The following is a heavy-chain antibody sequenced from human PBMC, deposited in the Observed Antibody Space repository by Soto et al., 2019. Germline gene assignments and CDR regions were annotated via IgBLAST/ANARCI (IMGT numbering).Heavy chain of an antibody. J-gene: IGHJ3*02. D-gene: IGHD3-10*01. CDR2: IKEDGSEK. CDR1: GITFSRYW. Sequence: EVQLVESGGGLVQPGGSLRLSCAASGITFSRYWMSWVRQAPGKGLEWVANIKEDGSEKYYVDSVKGRFTMSTDNSKNSFYLQMKSLRADYTAVYYCAREYGWTWRDGEFDIWGRGTMVAVSS. CDR3: AREYGWTWRDGEFDI. V-gene: IGHV3-7*05.